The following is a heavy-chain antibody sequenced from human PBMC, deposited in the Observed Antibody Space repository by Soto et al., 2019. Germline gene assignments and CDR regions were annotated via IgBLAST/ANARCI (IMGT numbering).Heavy chain of an antibody. CDR1: GGTFSSYT. CDR3: ARWTDGDYGMDV. J-gene: IGHJ6*02. Sequence: QVQLVQSGAEVKKPGSSVKVSCKASGGTFSSYTISWVRQAPGQGLEWMGRIIPILGLGNYAQKFQGRVTITADKSTSTADMELSSLRSEDTAVYYCARWTDGDYGMDVWGQGTTVIVSS. D-gene: IGHD4-17*01. CDR2: IIPILGLG. V-gene: IGHV1-69*02.